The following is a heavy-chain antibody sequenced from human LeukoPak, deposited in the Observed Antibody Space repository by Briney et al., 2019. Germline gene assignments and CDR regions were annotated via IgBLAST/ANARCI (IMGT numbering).Heavy chain of an antibody. CDR1: GITFDDYA. V-gene: IGHV3-9*01. CDR3: AKARGFGELYFDY. J-gene: IGHJ4*02. CDR2: ISWNSGSI. D-gene: IGHD3-10*01. Sequence: PVRSLRLSCTASGITFDDYAMHWVRQAPGKGLEWVSGISWNSGSIGYADSVKGRFTISRDNAKNSLYLQMNSLRAEDTALYYCAKARGFGELYFDYWGQGTLVTVSS.